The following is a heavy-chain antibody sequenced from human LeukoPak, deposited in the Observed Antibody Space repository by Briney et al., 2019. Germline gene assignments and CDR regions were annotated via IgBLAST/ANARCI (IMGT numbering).Heavy chain of an antibody. Sequence: TSETLSLTCAVSGYSISGGYYWGWIRQPPGKGLEWIGNIFHSGTTYYNPSLKSRVTISVDTSKNQLSLKLTSVTAADTAVCYCARDPPKHDYGDYNVDYWGQGTLVTVSS. J-gene: IGHJ4*02. CDR1: GYSISGGYY. CDR3: ARDPPKHDYGDYNVDY. D-gene: IGHD4-17*01. V-gene: IGHV4-38-2*02. CDR2: IFHSGTT.